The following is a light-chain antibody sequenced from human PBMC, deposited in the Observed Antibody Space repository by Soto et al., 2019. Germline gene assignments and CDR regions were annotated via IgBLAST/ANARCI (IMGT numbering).Light chain of an antibody. CDR1: QSISSY. V-gene: IGKV1-39*01. CDR2: GAA. CDR3: QQNYRTPPT. Sequence: DIQMTQSPSSLSASVGDRVTITCRASQSISSYLSWYQLKPGKAPRLLMYGAASLQSGVPSRFSGSGSGTDFTLTISGLLPEDFATYYCQQNYRTPPTFGRGTKVDIK. J-gene: IGKJ4*01.